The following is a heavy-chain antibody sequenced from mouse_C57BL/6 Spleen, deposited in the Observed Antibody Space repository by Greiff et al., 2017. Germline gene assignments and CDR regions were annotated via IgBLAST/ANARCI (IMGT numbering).Heavy chain of an antibody. CDR2: IDPSDSYT. CDR3: ARSGWAY. J-gene: IGHJ4*01. CDR1: GYTFTSYW. D-gene: IGHD3-1*01. Sequence: VKLQQPGAELVKPGASVKLSCKASGYTFTSYWMQWVKQRPGQGLEWIGEIDPSDSYTNYNQKFKGKATLTVDTSSSTAYMQLSSLTSEDSAVYYCARSGWAYWGQGTSVTVSS. V-gene: IGHV1-50*01.